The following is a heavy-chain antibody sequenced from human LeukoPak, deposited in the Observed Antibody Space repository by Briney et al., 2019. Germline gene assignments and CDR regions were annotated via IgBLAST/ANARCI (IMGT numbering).Heavy chain of an antibody. CDR3: ARDDYVGYYYYGMDV. CDR2: IKQDGSEK. J-gene: IGHJ6*02. Sequence: GGSLRLSGAASGFTFSSYWMSWVRQAPGKGLEWVANIKQDGSEKYYVDSVKGRFTISRDNAKNSLYLQMNSLRAEDTAVYYCARDDYVGYYYYGMDVWGQGTTVTVSS. V-gene: IGHV3-7*01. CDR1: GFTFSSYW. D-gene: IGHD4-17*01.